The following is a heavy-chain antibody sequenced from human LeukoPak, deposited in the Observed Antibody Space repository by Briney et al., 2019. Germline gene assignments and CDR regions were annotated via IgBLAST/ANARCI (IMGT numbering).Heavy chain of an antibody. Sequence: PSETLSLTCTVSGGSISSYYWSWIRQPAGKGLEWIGRIYTSGGTNYNPSLKSRVTMSVDTSKNQFSLKLSSVTAADTAVYYCARGRRWYSSGWYYFDYWGQGTLVTVSS. CDR1: GGSISSYY. CDR3: ARGRRWYSSGWYYFDY. J-gene: IGHJ4*02. CDR2: IYTSGGT. V-gene: IGHV4-4*07. D-gene: IGHD6-19*01.